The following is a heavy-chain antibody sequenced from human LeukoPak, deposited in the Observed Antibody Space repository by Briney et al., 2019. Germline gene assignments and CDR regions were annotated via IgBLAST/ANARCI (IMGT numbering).Heavy chain of an antibody. CDR3: ARVGSIWFAYYFDY. D-gene: IGHD3-10*01. CDR1: GLTFSSYW. CDR2: IKQDESEK. J-gene: IGHJ4*02. Sequence: GGSLRLSCAASGLTFSSYWMSWVRQAPGKGLEWVANIKQDESEKYYVDSVKGRFTISRDNAKNSLYLQMNSLRAEDTAVYYCARVGSIWFAYYFDYWGQGTLVTVSS. V-gene: IGHV3-7*01.